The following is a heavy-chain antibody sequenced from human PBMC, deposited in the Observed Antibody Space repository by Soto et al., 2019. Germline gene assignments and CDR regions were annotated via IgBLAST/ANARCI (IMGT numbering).Heavy chain of an antibody. CDR1: GFTVSSNY. D-gene: IGHD5-12*01. CDR2: IYSGGST. V-gene: IGHV3-53*01. Sequence: HPGGSLRLSCAASGFTVSSNYMSWVRQAPGKGLEWVSVIYSGGSTYYADSVKGRFTISRDNSKNTLYLQMNSLRAEDTAVYYCARALVATHGGGNYYGMDVWGQGTTVTVSS. J-gene: IGHJ6*02. CDR3: ARALVATHGGGNYYGMDV.